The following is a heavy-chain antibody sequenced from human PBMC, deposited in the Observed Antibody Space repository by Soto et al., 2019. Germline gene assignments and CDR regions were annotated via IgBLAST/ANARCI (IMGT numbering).Heavy chain of an antibody. Sequence: EVPLVESGGGLVQPGGSLRLSCAASGFTVSSNYMSWVRQAPGKGLEWVSVIYSGGSTYYADSVKGRFTISRHNSKNTLYLQMNSLRAEDTAVYYCAVGYCSSTSCYEDAFDIWGHGTMVTVSS. V-gene: IGHV3-53*04. CDR3: AVGYCSSTSCYEDAFDI. CDR2: IYSGGST. CDR1: GFTVSSNY. D-gene: IGHD2-2*01. J-gene: IGHJ3*02.